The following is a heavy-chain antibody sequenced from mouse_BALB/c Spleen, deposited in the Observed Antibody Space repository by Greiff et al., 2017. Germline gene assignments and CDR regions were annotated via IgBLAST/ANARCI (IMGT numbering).Heavy chain of an antibody. CDR2: INPSSGYT. D-gene: IGHD2-4*01. V-gene: IGHV1-4*01. Sequence: QVQLQQSGAELARPGASVKMSFKASGYTFTSYTMHWVKQRPGQGLEWIGYINPSSGYTNYNQKFKDNATLTADKSSSTAYMQLSSLTSEDSAVYYCARDPSMITTAWFAYWGQGTLVTVSA. CDR3: ARDPSMITTAWFAY. CDR1: GYTFTSYT. J-gene: IGHJ3*01.